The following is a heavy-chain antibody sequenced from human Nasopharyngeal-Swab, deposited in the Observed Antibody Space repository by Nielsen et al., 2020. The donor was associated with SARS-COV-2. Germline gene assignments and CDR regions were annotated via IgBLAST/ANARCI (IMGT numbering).Heavy chain of an antibody. J-gene: IGHJ5*01. CDR2: ISPTSDYI. CDR1: GFTSSSYT. V-gene: IGHV3-21*06. CDR3: VEGSYGPYDS. Sequence: GESLNISCAASGFTSSSYTMNWVRQAPGKGLEWVSSISPTSDYIYYAESVTGRFTISRNNAKNSLFLQMNSLRAEETAIYYRVEGSYGPYDSWGQGALITVSS. D-gene: IGHD4-17*01.